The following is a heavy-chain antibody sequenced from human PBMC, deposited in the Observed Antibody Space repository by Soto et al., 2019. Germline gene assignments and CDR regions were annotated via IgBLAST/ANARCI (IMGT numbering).Heavy chain of an antibody. Sequence: PSETLSLTCTVSGASISSHYWSWIRQPPGSGLEWIGHIHYSGGTNYNPSLKSRVTISLDTSENRFSLRLRSVTAADTAIYYCARGGQSDSSRKFDFWLQGALLTGS. CDR3: ARGGQSDSSRKFDF. CDR1: GASISSHY. J-gene: IGHJ5*01. V-gene: IGHV4-59*11. CDR2: IHYSGGT. D-gene: IGHD3-22*01.